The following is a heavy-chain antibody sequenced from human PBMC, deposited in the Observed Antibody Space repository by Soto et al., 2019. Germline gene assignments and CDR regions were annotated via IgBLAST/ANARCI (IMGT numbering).Heavy chain of an antibody. V-gene: IGHV4-61*01. CDR1: GASLSSGSYY. Sequence: PSETLSLTCTVSGASLSSGSYYWSWIRQPPGKGLEWIGYFYYTGTTKYNPSLESRVTISADTSKNQFSLNLTSVTAADTAGYYCARISYWVKDYWGQGALVTVSS. D-gene: IGHD2-8*02. CDR2: FYYTGTT. CDR3: ARISYWVKDY. J-gene: IGHJ4*02.